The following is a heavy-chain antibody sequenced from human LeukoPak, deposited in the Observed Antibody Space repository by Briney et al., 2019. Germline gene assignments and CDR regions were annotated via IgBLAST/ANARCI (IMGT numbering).Heavy chain of an antibody. CDR1: GDSISTYY. CDR3: ARYHSGYDDY. D-gene: IGHD5-12*01. V-gene: IGHV4-59*12. J-gene: IGHJ4*02. CDR2: IYYSGTT. Sequence: SETLSLTCIVSGDSISTYYWSWIRQPPGKGLEWIGYIYYSGTTNYNPSLESRVTISVDTSKNQFSLKLTSVTAADTAVYYCARYHSGYDDYWGQGTLVTVSS.